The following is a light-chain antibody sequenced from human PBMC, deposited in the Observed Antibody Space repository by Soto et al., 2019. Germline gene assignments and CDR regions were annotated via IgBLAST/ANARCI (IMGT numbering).Light chain of an antibody. CDR1: QSVSSN. V-gene: IGKV3-20*01. Sequence: EIVMAQSPATLSVSPGERATLSCRASQSVSSNLAWYQQKPGQAPRLLIYGASSRATGIPDRFRGSGSGTDFTLTISRLEPEDFAVFYCQQYGSSAWTFGQGTKVDIK. CDR2: GAS. CDR3: QQYGSSAWT. J-gene: IGKJ1*01.